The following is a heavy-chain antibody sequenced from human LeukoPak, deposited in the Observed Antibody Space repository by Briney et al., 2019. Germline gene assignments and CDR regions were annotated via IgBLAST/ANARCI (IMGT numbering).Heavy chain of an antibody. Sequence: PSETLSLTCTVSGGSISSYYWSWIRQPPGKGLEWIGYIYYSGSTNYNPSLKSRVTISVDTSKNQFSLKLSSVTAADTAVYYRARGDYDYGDPKYYYYMDVWGKGTTVTVSS. D-gene: IGHD4-17*01. CDR1: GGSISSYY. CDR2: IYYSGST. J-gene: IGHJ6*03. CDR3: ARGDYDYGDPKYYYYMDV. V-gene: IGHV4-59*01.